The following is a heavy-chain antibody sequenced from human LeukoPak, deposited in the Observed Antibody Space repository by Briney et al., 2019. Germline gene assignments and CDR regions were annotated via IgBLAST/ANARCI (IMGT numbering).Heavy chain of an antibody. CDR3: ARGVVITGLDY. CDR2: IYSSGNT. D-gene: IGHD3-3*01. J-gene: IGHJ4*02. V-gene: IGHV4-59*01. CDR1: GGSFSGYY. Sequence: NPSETLSLSCAVYGGSFSGYYWSWIRQPAGKGLEWIGSIYSSGNTNYNPSLKSRVTISVDTSKNQFSLMLTSVTAADTAVYYCARGVVITGLDYWGQGTLVTVSS.